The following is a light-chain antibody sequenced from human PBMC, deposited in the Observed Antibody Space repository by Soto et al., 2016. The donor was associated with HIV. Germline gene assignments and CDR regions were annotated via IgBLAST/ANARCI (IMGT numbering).Light chain of an antibody. V-gene: IGLV3-21*03. CDR3: QVWDSSHDHYV. Sequence: SYELTQPPSVSVAPGKTARISCEGNNIQTKSVHWYQQKPGQAPVLVVYDDTDRPSGIPERFSASNSGNTATLDHSPGSRPGSEADYHCQVWDSSHDHYVFGTWDQSHRP. CDR2: DDT. CDR1: NIQTKS. J-gene: IGLJ1*01.